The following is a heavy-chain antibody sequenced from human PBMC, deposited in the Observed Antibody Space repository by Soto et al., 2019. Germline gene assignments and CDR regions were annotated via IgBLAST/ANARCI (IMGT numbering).Heavy chain of an antibody. Sequence: LRLSCAASGFRFSLFWMSWVRQTPGKGLEWVANINEDGSEKFFADSVKGRFTISRDNAKNSLSLQMNSLTADDTAVYYCARTGWPQSSYYFDYWGQGTLVTVSS. V-gene: IGHV3-7*03. CDR2: INEDGSEK. J-gene: IGHJ4*02. CDR3: ARTGWPQSSYYFDY. D-gene: IGHD3-16*01. CDR1: GFRFSLFW.